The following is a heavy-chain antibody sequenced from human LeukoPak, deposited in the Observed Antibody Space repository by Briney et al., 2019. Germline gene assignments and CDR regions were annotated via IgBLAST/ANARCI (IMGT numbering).Heavy chain of an antibody. CDR1: GYSFTSYW. CDR3: ARPVSISGNYYFDY. CDR2: IYPGDSDT. V-gene: IGHV5-51*01. Sequence: GESLKISCKGSGYSFTSYWIGWVRQMPGKGLEWMGIIYPGDSDTRYSPSFQGQVTISADKSISTAYLQWGSLKASDTAVYYCARPVSISGNYYFDYWGQGTLVTVSS. D-gene: IGHD1-26*01. J-gene: IGHJ4*02.